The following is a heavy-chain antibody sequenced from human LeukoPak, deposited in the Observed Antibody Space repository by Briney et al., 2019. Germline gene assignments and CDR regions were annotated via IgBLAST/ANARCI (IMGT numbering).Heavy chain of an antibody. CDR3: ARVGYSYDAFDI. J-gene: IGHJ3*02. CDR1: GYSISSGYY. V-gene: IGHV4-38-2*02. Sequence: SETLSLTCTVSGYSISSGYYWGWIRQPPGKGLEWIGSIYHSGSTYYNPSLKSRVTISVDTSKNQFSLKLSSVTAADTAVYYCARVGYSYDAFDIWGQGTMVTVSS. CDR2: IYHSGST. D-gene: IGHD5-18*01.